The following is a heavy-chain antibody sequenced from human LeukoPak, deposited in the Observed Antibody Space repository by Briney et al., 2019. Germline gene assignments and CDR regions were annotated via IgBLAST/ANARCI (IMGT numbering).Heavy chain of an antibody. J-gene: IGHJ4*02. Sequence: SETLSLTCTVSGYSISSGYYWGWIRQPPGKGLEWIGSIYHSGSTYYNPSLKSRVTISVDTSKNLFSLKLSSVTAADTAVYYCAREYYYDSSGYFDYWGQGTLVTVSS. V-gene: IGHV4-38-2*02. CDR1: GYSISSGYY. CDR3: AREYYYDSSGYFDY. CDR2: IYHSGST. D-gene: IGHD3-22*01.